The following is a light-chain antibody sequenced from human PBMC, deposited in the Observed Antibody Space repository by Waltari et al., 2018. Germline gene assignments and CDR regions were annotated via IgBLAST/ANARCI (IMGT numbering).Light chain of an antibody. CDR1: SGDVGRYNL. CDR2: EDT. CDR3: CSYGGSFTWI. V-gene: IGLV2-23*01. J-gene: IGLJ2*01. Sequence: QSALTQPASVSGSPGQSITISCAGSSGDVGRYNLVSWYQQYSGKAPKLVIFEDTKRPSGVSTRFSGSKSGNTASLTISGLQAEDEADYFCCSYGGSFTWIFGGGTKLTVL.